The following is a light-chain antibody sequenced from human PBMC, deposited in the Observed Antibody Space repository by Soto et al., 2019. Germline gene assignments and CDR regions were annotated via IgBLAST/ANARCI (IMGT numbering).Light chain of an antibody. CDR1: SSDVGAYNY. CDR3: SSYTPSITYV. Sequence: QSALTQPASVSGSPGQSITISCTGTSSDVGAYNYVSWYQQHPGKAPKLMIYEVSNRPSGVSNRFAGSKSGNTASLIISGLQDEDESDYHCSSYTPSITYVFGTGTKLTVL. J-gene: IGLJ1*01. CDR2: EVS. V-gene: IGLV2-14*01.